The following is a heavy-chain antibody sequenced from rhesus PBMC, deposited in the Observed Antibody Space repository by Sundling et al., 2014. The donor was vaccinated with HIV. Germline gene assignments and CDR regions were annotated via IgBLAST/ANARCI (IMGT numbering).Heavy chain of an antibody. V-gene: IGHV4-122*02. CDR3: ARDGNVDTATVMSYYYSGSNTYYSLDS. J-gene: IGHJ6*01. D-gene: IGHD5-12*01. CDR2: ITYSGST. CDR1: GVSVSSGYYD. Sequence: QVQLQESGPGLVKPSETLSLTCAVSGVSVSSGYYDWSWIRQPPGKGLEWIGYITYSGSTSYNPSLKSRITILTDRSKSQFSLKLSSVTAADTAVYYCARDGNVDTATVMSYYYSGSNTYYSLDSWGQGVVVTVSS.